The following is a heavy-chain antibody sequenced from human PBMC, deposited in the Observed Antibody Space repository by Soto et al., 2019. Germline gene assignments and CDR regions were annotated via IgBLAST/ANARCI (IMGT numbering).Heavy chain of an antibody. J-gene: IGHJ4*02. D-gene: IGHD3-10*01. CDR3: TRGGGLFDY. CDR2: IYYSGST. Sequence: SETLSLTCTVSGASINSHYWSWIRQPPGKGLEWIGYIYYSGSTNYNPSLKSRVTISLDTSTNQISLKLSSLTAADTAVYYCTRGGGLFDYWGQGTLVTVSS. CDR1: GASINSHY. V-gene: IGHV4-59*11.